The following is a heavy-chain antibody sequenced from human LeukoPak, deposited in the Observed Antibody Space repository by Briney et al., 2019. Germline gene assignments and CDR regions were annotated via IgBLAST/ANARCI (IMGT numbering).Heavy chain of an antibody. V-gene: IGHV3-30*18. CDR3: AKPLDVTTPMDGFDY. CDR1: GFTFSSYE. D-gene: IGHD5-18*01. Sequence: GGSLRLSCAASGFTFSSYEMNWVRQAPGKGLEWVALISFDGRNKYYADSVKGRFTISRDNSKITLYLQMNSLRTEDTAVYYCAKPLDVTTPMDGFDYWGQGTLVTVSS. CDR2: ISFDGRNK. J-gene: IGHJ4*02.